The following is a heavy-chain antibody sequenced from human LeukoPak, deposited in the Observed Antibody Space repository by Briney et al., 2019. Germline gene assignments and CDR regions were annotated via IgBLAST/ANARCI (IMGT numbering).Heavy chain of an antibody. CDR2: IYHSGST. Sequence: SGTLSLTCAVSGGSISSSNWWSWVRQPPGKGLEWIGEIYHSGSTNYNPSLKSRVTISVDKSKNQFSLKLSSVTAADTAVYYCARGVIGYCSGGSCDPGYYYYYGMDVWGQGTTVTVSS. J-gene: IGHJ6*02. CDR1: GGSISSSNW. CDR3: ARGVIGYCSGGSCDPGYYYYYGMDV. V-gene: IGHV4-4*02. D-gene: IGHD2-15*01.